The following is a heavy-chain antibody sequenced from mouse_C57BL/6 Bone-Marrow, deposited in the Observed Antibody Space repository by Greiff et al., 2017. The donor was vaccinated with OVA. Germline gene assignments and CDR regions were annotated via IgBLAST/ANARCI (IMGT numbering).Heavy chain of an antibody. J-gene: IGHJ2*01. D-gene: IGHD2-1*01. V-gene: IGHV3-6*01. CDR3: ARDYYGNYFDY. CDR2: ISYDGSN. Sequence: EVKLMESGPGLVKPSQSLSLTCSVTGYSITSGYYWNWIRQFPGNKLEWLGYISYDGSNNYNPSLKNRISITRDTSKNQFFRKLNSVTTEDTATYYCARDYYGNYFDYWGQGTTLTVSS. CDR1: GYSITSGYY.